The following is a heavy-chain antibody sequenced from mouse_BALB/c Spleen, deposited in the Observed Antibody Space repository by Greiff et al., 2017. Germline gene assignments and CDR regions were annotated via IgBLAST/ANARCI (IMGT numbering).Heavy chain of an antibody. CDR2: IRSKSNNYAT. CDR3: VRDYDLMDY. Sequence: EVQLVETGGGLVQPKGSLKLSCAASGFTFNTNAMNWVRQAPGKGLEWVARIRSKSNNYATYYADSVKDRFTISRDDSQSMLYLQMNNLKTEDTAMYYCVRDYDLMDYWGQGTSVTVSS. V-gene: IGHV10S3*01. CDR1: GFTFNTNA. D-gene: IGHD2-12*01. J-gene: IGHJ4*01.